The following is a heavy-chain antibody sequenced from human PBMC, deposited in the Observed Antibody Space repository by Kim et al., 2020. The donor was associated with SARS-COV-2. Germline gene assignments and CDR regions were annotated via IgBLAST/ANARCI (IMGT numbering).Heavy chain of an antibody. J-gene: IGHJ5*01. CDR3: VKDRVAGAGPRLPFGS. CDR2: ISSNGGST. D-gene: IGHD6-19*01. CDR1: GFTFSSYA. V-gene: IGHV3-64D*06. Sequence: GGSLRLSCSASGFTFSSYAMHWVRQAPGKGLEYVSAISSNGGSTYYADSVKGRFTISRDNSKNTLYLQMSSLRAEDTAVYYCVKDRVAGAGPRLPFGSWGQGTLVTVSS.